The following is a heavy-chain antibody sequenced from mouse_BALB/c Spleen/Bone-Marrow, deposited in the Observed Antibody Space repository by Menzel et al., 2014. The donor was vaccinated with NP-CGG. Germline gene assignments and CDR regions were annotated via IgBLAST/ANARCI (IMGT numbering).Heavy chain of an antibody. CDR2: ISSYYGDA. Sequence: QVQLQQSGAELVRPGVSVKISCKGSGYTFTDYAVHWVKQSHTKSLEWIGLISSYYGDATYNQKFKGKATMTVDKSSSTAFLELARLTSEDSAIYYWXXSGXVRNAXXXWGXXTSVTGSS. CDR1: GYTFTDYA. CDR3: XXSGXVRNAXXX. D-gene: IGHD2-14*01. V-gene: IGHV1-67*01. J-gene: IGHJ4*01.